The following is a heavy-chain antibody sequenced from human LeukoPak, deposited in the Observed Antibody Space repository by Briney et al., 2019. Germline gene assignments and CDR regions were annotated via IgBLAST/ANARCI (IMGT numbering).Heavy chain of an antibody. J-gene: IGHJ4*02. V-gene: IGHV3-7*01. CDR3: ASSTQPFDY. CDR2: IKRDGSEK. D-gene: IGHD2-15*01. CDR1: GFIFSSYW. Sequence: GGSLRLSCAASGFIFSSYWMSWVRQAPGKGLEWVANIKRDGSEKYYVDSVKGRFTISRDSAKNSLYLQMNSLRAEDTAVYYCASSTQPFDYWGQGTLVTVSS.